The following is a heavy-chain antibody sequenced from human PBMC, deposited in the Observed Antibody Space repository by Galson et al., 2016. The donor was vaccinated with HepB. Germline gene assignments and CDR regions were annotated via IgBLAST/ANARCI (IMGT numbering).Heavy chain of an antibody. J-gene: IGHJ5*02. CDR1: GGTFSSRA. CDR2: IIPSVGVA. V-gene: IGHV1-69*10. CDR3: ATRSSSWFDP. D-gene: IGHD6-13*01. Sequence: SVKVSCKASGGTFSSRAISWVRQAPGQGPEWMGGIIPSVGVANYARKFQGRVTITADTSTSTVYMEMSSLRSEDRAVYYCATRSSSWFDPWGQGTLVTVSS.